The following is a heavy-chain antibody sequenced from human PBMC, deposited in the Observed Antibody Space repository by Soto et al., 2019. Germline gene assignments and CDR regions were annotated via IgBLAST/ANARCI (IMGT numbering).Heavy chain of an antibody. CDR1: GYTFTSYD. D-gene: IGHD1-26*01. V-gene: IGHV1-8*01. CDR3: ARGLTSVGATASNY. Sequence: QVKLVQSGAEVKKPGASVKVSCKASGYTFTSYDINWVRQATGQGLEWMGWMNPNSGNTGYAQKFQGRVTMTRNTSISTAYMELSSLRSEDTAVYYCARGLTSVGATASNYWGQGTLVTVSS. J-gene: IGHJ4*02. CDR2: MNPNSGNT.